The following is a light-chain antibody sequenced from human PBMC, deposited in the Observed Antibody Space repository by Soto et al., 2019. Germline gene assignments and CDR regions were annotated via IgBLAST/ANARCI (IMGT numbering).Light chain of an antibody. Sequence: DIQITQSPSSVSASVGDIVIITCLASQDISSWVAWYQQKPGKAPKLLISAAASLQSGVPRRFSGSGSGTDFTLTISCLQSEDFATYYCQQYYSYPETFGQGTKVDI. CDR1: QDISSW. CDR2: AAA. V-gene: IGKV1-12*01. CDR3: QQYYSYPET. J-gene: IGKJ1*01.